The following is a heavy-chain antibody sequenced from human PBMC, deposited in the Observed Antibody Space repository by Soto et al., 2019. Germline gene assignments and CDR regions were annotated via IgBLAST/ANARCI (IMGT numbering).Heavy chain of an antibody. Sequence: QVQLVESGGGVVQPGRSQRLSCAASGFNFSSSGMHWVRQAPGKGLEWVAIIAYAGGNKYYADSVKGRFTISRDNSQNTLYLEMNSLRSEDTAVYYCARDSALVGVDWYFYLWGRGTLVAVSS. CDR2: IAYAGGNK. D-gene: IGHD3-3*01. V-gene: IGHV3-33*01. CDR3: ARDSALVGVDWYFYL. J-gene: IGHJ2*01. CDR1: GFNFSSSG.